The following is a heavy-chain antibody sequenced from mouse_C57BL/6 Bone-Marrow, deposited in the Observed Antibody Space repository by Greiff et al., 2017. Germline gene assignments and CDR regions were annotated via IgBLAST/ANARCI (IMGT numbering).Heavy chain of an antibody. V-gene: IGHV1-61*01. CDR3: AREGYYDYDHLTFAY. J-gene: IGHJ3*01. CDR1: GYTFTSYW. Sequence: QVQLQQPGAELVRPGSSVKLSCKASGYTFTSYWMDWVKQRPGQGLEWIGNIYPSDSETHYNQKFKDKATLTVDKSSSTAYMQLSSLTSEDSAVYYCAREGYYDYDHLTFAYWGQGTLVTVSA. D-gene: IGHD2-4*01. CDR2: IYPSDSET.